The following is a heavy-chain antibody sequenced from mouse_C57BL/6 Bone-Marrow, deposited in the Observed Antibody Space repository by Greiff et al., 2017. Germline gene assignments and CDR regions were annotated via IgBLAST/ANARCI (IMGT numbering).Heavy chain of an antibody. CDR2: IYHGAGDT. CDR1: GYAFSSYW. J-gene: IGHJ3*01. Sequence: LVASGAELVKPGASVKISCKASGYAFSSYWMNWVQQRPGKGLEWIGQIYHGAGDTNYNGKFKGKATLTADKSSSTAYMQLSSLTSEDSAVYFCARGAYWGQGTLVTVSA. V-gene: IGHV1-80*01. CDR3: ARGAY.